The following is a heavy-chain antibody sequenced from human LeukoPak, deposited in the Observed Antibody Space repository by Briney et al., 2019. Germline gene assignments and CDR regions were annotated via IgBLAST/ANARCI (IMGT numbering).Heavy chain of an antibody. V-gene: IGHV4-59*01. CDR2: IYYSGST. CDR1: GGSISSYY. CDR3: ARVLRYFDWLLYTENPSAAAGDYYYYMDV. J-gene: IGHJ6*03. Sequence: SETLSLTCTVTGGSISSYYWSWIRQPPGKGLEWIGYIYYSGSTNYNPSLKSRVTISVDTSKNQFSLKLRSVTAADTAVYYVARVLRYFDWLLYTENPSAAAGDYYYYMDVWGKGTTVTVSS. D-gene: IGHD3-9*01.